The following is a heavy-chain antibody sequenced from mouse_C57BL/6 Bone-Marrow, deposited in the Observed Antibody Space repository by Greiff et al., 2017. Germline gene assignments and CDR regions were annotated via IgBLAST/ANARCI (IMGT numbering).Heavy chain of an antibody. J-gene: IGHJ1*03. CDR2: ISSGSSTI. Sequence: EVMLVESGGGLVKPGGSLKLSCAASGFTFSDYGMHWVRQAPEKGLEWVAYISSGSSTIYYADTVKGRFTISRDNAKNTLFLQMTSLRSEDTAMYYCARATMVKGYWYFDVWGTGTTVTVSS. D-gene: IGHD2-2*01. CDR3: ARATMVKGYWYFDV. CDR1: GFTFSDYG. V-gene: IGHV5-17*01.